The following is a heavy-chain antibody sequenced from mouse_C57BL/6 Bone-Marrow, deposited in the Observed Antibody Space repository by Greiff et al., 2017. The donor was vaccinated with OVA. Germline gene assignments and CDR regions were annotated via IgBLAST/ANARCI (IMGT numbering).Heavy chain of an antibody. Sequence: EVKLQQSGPELVKPGASVKISCKASGYTFTDYYMNWVKQSHGKSLEWIGDINPNNGGTSYNQKFKGKATLTVDKSSSTAYMELRSLTSEDSAVYYCARWGWSFAYWGQGTLVTVSA. CDR1: GYTFTDYY. CDR2: INPNNGGT. J-gene: IGHJ3*01. CDR3: ARWGWSFAY. V-gene: IGHV1-26*01. D-gene: IGHD2-3*01.